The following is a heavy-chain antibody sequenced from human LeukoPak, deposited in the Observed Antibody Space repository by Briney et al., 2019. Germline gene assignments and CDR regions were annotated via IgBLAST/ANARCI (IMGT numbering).Heavy chain of an antibody. J-gene: IGHJ3*02. Sequence: GGSLRLSCAVSGLSVTTNYITWVRQAPRKGLEWVSIIYSGGSKYYADSVKGRFTISRDTSKNTVYLQMNSLTAEDTAVYYCARDPMYSGKSIDIWGQRTMVIVSS. V-gene: IGHV3-53*01. CDR1: GLSVTTNY. CDR3: ARDPMYSGKSIDI. D-gene: IGHD1-26*01. CDR2: IYSGGSK.